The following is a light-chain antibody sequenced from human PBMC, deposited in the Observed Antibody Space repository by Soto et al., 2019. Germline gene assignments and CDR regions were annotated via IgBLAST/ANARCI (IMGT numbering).Light chain of an antibody. Sequence: QSVLTQPPSASGTPGQRVTISCSGSSSNIGSHVVYWYQQLPGTAPKLLIYNNNQRPAGVPDRFSGSKPGTSASLAISGLQSEDEADYYCAVWDDSLNGWVFGGGTKLTVL. V-gene: IGLV1-44*01. CDR3: AVWDDSLNGWV. CDR1: SSNIGSHV. CDR2: NNN. J-gene: IGLJ3*02.